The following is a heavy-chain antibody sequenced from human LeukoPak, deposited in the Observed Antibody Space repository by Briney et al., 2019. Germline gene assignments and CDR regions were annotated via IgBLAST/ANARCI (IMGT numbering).Heavy chain of an antibody. J-gene: IGHJ6*02. D-gene: IGHD3-3*02. Sequence: PSETLSLTCSVSGGSISSDYWSWVRQPPGKGLDWIGYMFYTGCTNYNPSLKSRVTISVDRSKNQFSLKLSSVTAADTAVYYCARVSIVYGMDVWGQGTTVTVSS. V-gene: IGHV4-59*01. CDR2: MFYTGCT. CDR1: GGSISSDY. CDR3: ARVSIVYGMDV.